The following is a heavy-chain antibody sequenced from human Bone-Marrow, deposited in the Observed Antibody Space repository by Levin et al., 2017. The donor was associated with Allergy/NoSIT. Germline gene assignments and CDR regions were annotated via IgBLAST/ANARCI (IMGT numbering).Heavy chain of an antibody. Sequence: SETLSLTCAVYGGSFSGYYWSWIRQPPGKGLEWIGEINHSGSTNYNPSLKSRVTISVDTSKNQFSLKLSSVTAADTAVYYCARGSPDDYVWGRDAFDIWGQGTMVTVSS. CDR2: INHSGST. CDR1: GGSFSGYY. CDR3: ARGSPDDYVWGRDAFDI. V-gene: IGHV4-34*01. D-gene: IGHD3-16*01. J-gene: IGHJ3*02.